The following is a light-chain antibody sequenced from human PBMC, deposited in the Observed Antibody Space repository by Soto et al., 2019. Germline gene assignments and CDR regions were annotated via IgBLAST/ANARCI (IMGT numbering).Light chain of an antibody. CDR3: MQSTQLPPT. V-gene: IGKV2D-29*02. CDR2: EVS. CDR1: QSLLHITGETF. Sequence: DVVMTQTPLSLSAAPGQPASISCKSSQSLLHITGETFLFWYLQKPGQSPQLLIYEVSTRVSGVPDRFSGSGSGTDFTLEISRVETDDVGIYYCMQSTQLPPTFGQGTHWRL. J-gene: IGKJ5*01.